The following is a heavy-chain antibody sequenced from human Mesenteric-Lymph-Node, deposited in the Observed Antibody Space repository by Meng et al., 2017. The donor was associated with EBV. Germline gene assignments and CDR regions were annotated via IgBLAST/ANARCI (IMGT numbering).Heavy chain of an antibody. Sequence: QVQLVHSGSDLKQPGASVMVSCKASGYTFTNYAMNWVRQAPGQGLEWMGWINTNTGYPTYARVFRGRFVFSLDTSVSTAYLQVSSLKAEDTAVYYCARGLPYGDSGVDSWGQGTLVT. V-gene: IGHV7-4-1*02. D-gene: IGHD4-17*01. CDR2: INTNTGYP. CDR3: ARGLPYGDSGVDS. J-gene: IGHJ4*02. CDR1: GYTFTNYA.